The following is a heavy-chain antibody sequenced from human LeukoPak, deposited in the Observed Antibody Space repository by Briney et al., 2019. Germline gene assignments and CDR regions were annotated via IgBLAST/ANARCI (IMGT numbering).Heavy chain of an antibody. CDR3: ARDPYSGSYGNYYYYFMDV. D-gene: IGHD1-26*01. J-gene: IGHJ6*03. CDR1: GFTVSNKY. V-gene: IGHV3-53*01. CDR2: IYSDGRT. Sequence: GGSLRLSCAASGFTVSNKYMTWVRQAPGKGLEWVSLIYSDGRTYYADSVKGRFTISRDNAKNSLYLQMNSLRAEDTAVYYCARDPYSGSYGNYYYYFMDVWGKGTTVTISS.